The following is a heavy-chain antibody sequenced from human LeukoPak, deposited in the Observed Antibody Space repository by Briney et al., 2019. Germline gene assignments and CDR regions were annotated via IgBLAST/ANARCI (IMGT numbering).Heavy chain of an antibody. CDR2: FTGTTGNT. J-gene: IGHJ4*02. V-gene: IGHV3-23*01. D-gene: IGHD2-15*01. CDR1: GFTYSAYA. CDR3: AKGTLGSCGGARCYPFDY. Sequence: GGSLRLSCRASGFTYSAYAMNWVRQAPGKEMEWVSSFTGTTGNTNVAESVKGRFTISRDNSRNTLYLQMNSLRAEDTAIYYCAKGTLGSCGGARCYPFDYWGQGALVTVSS.